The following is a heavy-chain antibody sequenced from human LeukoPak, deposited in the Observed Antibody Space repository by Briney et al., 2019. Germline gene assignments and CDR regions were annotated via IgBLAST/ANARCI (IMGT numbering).Heavy chain of an antibody. CDR1: GFIVSSNF. J-gene: IGHJ4*02. CDR2: IYNTGAT. Sequence: GGSLRLSCAASGFIVSSNFMSWVRQAPGKGLEWVSVIYNTGATKYADSVEGRFTISRDNAKNSLYLQMNSLRAEDTALYYCARVYDRYYFDYWGQGTLVTVSS. V-gene: IGHV3-53*01. CDR3: ARVYDRYYFDY. D-gene: IGHD3-22*01.